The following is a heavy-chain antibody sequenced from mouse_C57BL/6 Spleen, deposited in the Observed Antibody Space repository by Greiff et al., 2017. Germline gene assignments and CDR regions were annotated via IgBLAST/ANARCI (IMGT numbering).Heavy chain of an antibody. Sequence: QVQLQQSGAELVRPGASVKLSCKASGYTFTDYYINWVKQRPGQGLEWIARIYPGSGNTYYNEKIKGKATLTAEKSSSTAYMQLSSLTSEDSAVYFCARLYYYGSSYADYWGQGTTLTVSS. J-gene: IGHJ2*01. V-gene: IGHV1-76*01. CDR2: IYPGSGNT. D-gene: IGHD1-1*01. CDR3: ARLYYYGSSYADY. CDR1: GYTFTDYY.